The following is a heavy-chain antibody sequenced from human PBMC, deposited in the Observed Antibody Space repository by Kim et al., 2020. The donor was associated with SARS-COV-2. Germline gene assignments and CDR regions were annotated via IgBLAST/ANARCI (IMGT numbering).Heavy chain of an antibody. J-gene: IGHJ4*02. CDR1: GGSISSSSYY. D-gene: IGHD6-19*01. CDR3: AGCPLTLRAGRIDY. V-gene: IGHV4-39*01. Sequence: SETLSLTCTVSGGSISSSSYYWGWIRQPPGKGLEWIGSIYYSGSTYYNPSLKSRVTISVDTSKNQFSLKLSSVTAADTAVYYCAGCPLTLRAGRIDYWGQGTLVTVSS. CDR2: IYYSGST.